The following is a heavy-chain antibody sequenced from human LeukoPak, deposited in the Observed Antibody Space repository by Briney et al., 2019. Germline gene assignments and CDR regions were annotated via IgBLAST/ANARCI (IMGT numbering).Heavy chain of an antibody. CDR2: IYDSGIT. D-gene: IGHD1-26*01. CDR3: ARGYSGPYYNWFDP. V-gene: IGHV4-59*12. J-gene: IGHJ5*02. Sequence: KPSETLSLTCTVSGGPISRYYWSWIRPPPGKGLEWIGHIYDSGITNYNPSLKSRVTISVDTSKNQFSLKLSSVTAADTAVYYCARGYSGPYYNWFDPWGQGTLVTVSS. CDR1: GGPISRYY.